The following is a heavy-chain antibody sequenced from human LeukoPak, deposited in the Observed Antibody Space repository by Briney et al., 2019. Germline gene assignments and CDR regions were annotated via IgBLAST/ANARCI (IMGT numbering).Heavy chain of an antibody. J-gene: IGHJ5*02. CDR1: GGSISRYY. CDR2: IYYRGST. D-gene: IGHD5-18*01. V-gene: IGHV4-59*08. Sequence: SETLSLTCTVSGGSISRYYGSWIRQPPGQGLEWIGYIYYRGSTNYNPSLKSRVTISVDTSQNQFSLKLSSVTAADTAVYYCARHTELWFEFDPWGQGTLVTVSS. CDR3: ARHTELWFEFDP.